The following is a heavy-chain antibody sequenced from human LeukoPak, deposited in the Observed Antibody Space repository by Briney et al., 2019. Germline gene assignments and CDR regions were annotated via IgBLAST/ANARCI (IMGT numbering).Heavy chain of an antibody. J-gene: IGHJ4*02. Sequence: ASVKVSCKASGYTFTSYDINWVRRATGQGLEWMGWINPNSGGTNYAQKFQGRVTMTRDTSISTAYMELSRLRSDDTAVYYCARGSMSYSYGYARPQGIFDYWGQGTLVTVSS. V-gene: IGHV1-2*02. D-gene: IGHD5-18*01. CDR1: GYTFTSYD. CDR3: ARGSMSYSYGYARPQGIFDY. CDR2: INPNSGGT.